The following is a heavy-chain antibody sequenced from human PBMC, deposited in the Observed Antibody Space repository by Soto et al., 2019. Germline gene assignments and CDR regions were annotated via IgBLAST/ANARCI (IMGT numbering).Heavy chain of an antibody. J-gene: IGHJ5*02. D-gene: IGHD3-3*02. CDR1: GGSISSSSYY. CDR3: ASKIASSALGWFDP. CDR2: IYYTGST. V-gene: IGHV4-39*01. Sequence: SETLSLTCSVSGGSISSSSYYWAWIRQPPGKGLEWIGSIYYTGSTYYNPSLKSRVTLSVDTSKNQFSLRLSSVTAAETAVYYCASKIASSALGWFDPWGQGTLVTVSS.